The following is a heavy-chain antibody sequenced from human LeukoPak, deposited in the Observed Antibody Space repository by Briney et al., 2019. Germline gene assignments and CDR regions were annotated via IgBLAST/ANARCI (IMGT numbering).Heavy chain of an antibody. V-gene: IGHV3-23*01. D-gene: IGHD6-13*01. CDR2: ISGSSDKT. Sequence: GGSLRLSRAASGFTLSRYAMNWVRQAPGKGLEWVSGISGSSDKTFYADSVKGRFTISRDSSKNTMYLQMNSLRGEDSAVYYCAKDLSSSWQIDYWGQGTLVTVSS. CDR1: GFTLSRYA. CDR3: AKDLSSSWQIDY. J-gene: IGHJ4*02.